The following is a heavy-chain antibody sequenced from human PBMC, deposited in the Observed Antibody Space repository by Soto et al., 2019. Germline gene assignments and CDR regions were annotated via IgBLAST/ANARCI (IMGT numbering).Heavy chain of an antibody. J-gene: IGHJ4*02. Sequence: PGGSLRLSCVASRFDFSSYEMSWVRQAAGKGLEWVSRVSLTGDRTNYAGSVKGRFTVSRDNFKNALYLEMDSRRPDDTAIYYCARGGGYCTPTSCAIDSWGRGTPVTVSS. CDR2: VSLTGDRT. D-gene: IGHD2-8*01. CDR3: ARGGGYCTPTSCAIDS. CDR1: RFDFSSYE. V-gene: IGHV3-23*01.